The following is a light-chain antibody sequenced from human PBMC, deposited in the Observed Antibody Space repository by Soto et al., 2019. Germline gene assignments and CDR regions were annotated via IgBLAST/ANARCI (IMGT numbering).Light chain of an antibody. V-gene: IGKV1-9*01. J-gene: IGKJ5*01. CDR1: RGISSS. CDR3: QQLNSYPQT. CDR2: YAS. Sequence: IPMTQYPSSVSASXGDRVTITFQAGRGISSSLAWYQQKPGKPPKLXXSYASTLQSGGPSRCSGSGSVPDFTRTISSLQPEDSATYFGQQLNSYPQTFGQGTRLEIK.